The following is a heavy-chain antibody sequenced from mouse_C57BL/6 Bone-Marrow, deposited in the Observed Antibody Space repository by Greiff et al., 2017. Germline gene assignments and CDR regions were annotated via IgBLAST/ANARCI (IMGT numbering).Heavy chain of an antibody. CDR3: ARPLQVTTTVGRFAY. Sequence: QVQLQQSGAELVKPGASVKLSCKASGYTFTSYWMHWVKQRPGQGLEWIGMIHPNSGSTNYNEKFKSKATLTVDKSSSTAYMQLSSLTSEDSAVYNWARPLQVTTTVGRFAYWGQGPLVTVSA. CDR1: GYTFTSYW. V-gene: IGHV1-64*01. CDR2: IHPNSGST. D-gene: IGHD1-1*01. J-gene: IGHJ3*01.